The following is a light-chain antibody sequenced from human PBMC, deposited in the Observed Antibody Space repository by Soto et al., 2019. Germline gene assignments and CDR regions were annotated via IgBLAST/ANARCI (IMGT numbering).Light chain of an antibody. V-gene: IGKV3-11*01. CDR1: QSISTY. CDR2: DAS. Sequence: VLTQSPATLSLSPGERATLSCRASQSISTYVGWYQQRPGQAPRLLIYDASIRATGIPDRFSGSGSGTDFTLTISSLQPEDFATYSCQERANWRRFSFGPGTKVDIK. CDR3: QERANWRRFS. J-gene: IGKJ3*01.